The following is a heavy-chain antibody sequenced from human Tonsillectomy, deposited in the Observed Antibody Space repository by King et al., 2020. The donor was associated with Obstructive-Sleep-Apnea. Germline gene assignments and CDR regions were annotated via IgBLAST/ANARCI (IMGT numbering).Heavy chain of an antibody. V-gene: IGHV1-69*04. D-gene: IGHD3-10*01. CDR2: IIPIFGIA. Sequence: SGAEVKKPGSSVKVSCKTSGGTFGSYAISWVRQAPGQGLEWMGRIIPIFGIANHAQKFQGRVTITADKSTSTAYMELSSLRSEDTAVYYCARDPDYYGSGSNYNSGYFDYWGQGTLVTVSS. J-gene: IGHJ4*02. CDR3: ARDPDYYGSGSNYNSGYFDY. CDR1: GGTFGSYA.